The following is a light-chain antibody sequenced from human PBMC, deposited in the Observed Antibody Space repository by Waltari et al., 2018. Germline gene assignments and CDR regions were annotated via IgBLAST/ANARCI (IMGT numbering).Light chain of an antibody. J-gene: IGKJ2*03. CDR3: LQYSSSPYS. CDR2: KAS. V-gene: IGKV1-12*01. CDR1: QSISSW. Sequence: DIQMTQSPSSLSASVGDTVTITCRASQSISSWLDWYQQKPGKAPKLLIYKASSLQSGVPSRFSGSGSVTDFTLIISSLQPEDFATYYCLQYSSSPYSFGQGTKVEIK.